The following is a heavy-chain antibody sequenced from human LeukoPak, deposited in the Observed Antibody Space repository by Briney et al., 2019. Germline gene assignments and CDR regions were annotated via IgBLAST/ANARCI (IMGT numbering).Heavy chain of an antibody. D-gene: IGHD6-19*01. CDR2: ISGSGGST. J-gene: IGHJ3*02. CDR3: ARPYSSGSVAAFDI. CDR1: GFTFSSYA. Sequence: GGSLRLSCAASGFTFSSYAMSWVRQAPGKGLEWVSAISGSGGSTYYADSVKGRFTISRDNAKNSLYLQMNSLRAEDTAVYYCARPYSSGSVAAFDIWGQGTMVTVSS. V-gene: IGHV3-23*01.